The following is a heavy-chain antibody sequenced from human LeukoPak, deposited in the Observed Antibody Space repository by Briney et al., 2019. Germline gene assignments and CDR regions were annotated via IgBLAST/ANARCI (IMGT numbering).Heavy chain of an antibody. CDR3: ASLDRGSYYSFDY. CDR2: ISGSGGST. J-gene: IGHJ4*02. CDR1: GFTFSSYG. D-gene: IGHD1-26*01. V-gene: IGHV3-23*01. Sequence: GGSLRLSCAASGFTFSSYGMSWVRQAPGKGLEWVSAISGSGGSTYYADSVKGRFTISRDNSKNTLYLRMNSLRAEDTAVYYCASLDRGSYYSFDYWGQGTLVTVSS.